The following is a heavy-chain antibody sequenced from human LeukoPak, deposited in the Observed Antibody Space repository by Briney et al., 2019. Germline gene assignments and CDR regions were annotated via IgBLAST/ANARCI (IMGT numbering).Heavy chain of an antibody. CDR2: IYYSGTT. Sequence: PSETLSLTCTVSGGSISSYYWSWIRQPPGKGLEWIGYIYYSGTTNYNPSLKGRVTISLDTSKNQSSLKLSSVTAADTAVYYCARDRAVAVPGAFDIWGQGTMVTVSS. J-gene: IGHJ3*02. CDR3: ARDRAVAVPGAFDI. V-gene: IGHV4-59*12. D-gene: IGHD6-19*01. CDR1: GGSISSYY.